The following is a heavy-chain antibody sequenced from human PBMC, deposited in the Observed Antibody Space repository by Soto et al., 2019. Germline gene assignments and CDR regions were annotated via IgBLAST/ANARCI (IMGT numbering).Heavy chain of an antibody. Sequence: GGSLRLSCAASGFTFSSYAMSWVRQAPGKGLEWVSAISGSGGSTYYADPVKGRFTISRDNSKNTLYLQMNSLRAEDTAVYYCARNFWSGYYIGGYGMDVWGQGTTVTVSS. V-gene: IGHV3-23*01. CDR1: GFTFSSYA. CDR3: ARNFWSGYYIGGYGMDV. J-gene: IGHJ6*02. D-gene: IGHD3-3*01. CDR2: ISGSGGST.